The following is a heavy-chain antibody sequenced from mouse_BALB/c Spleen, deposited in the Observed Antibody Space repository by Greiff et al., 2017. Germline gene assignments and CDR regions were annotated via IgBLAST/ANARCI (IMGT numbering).Heavy chain of an antibody. CDR3: ARTIYYYGSERGFAY. V-gene: IGHV5-4*02. Sequence: EVKVVESGGGLVKPGGSLKLSCAASGFTFSDYYMYWVRQTPEKRLEWVATISDGGSYTYYPDSVKGRFTISRDNAKNNLYLQMSSLKSEDTAMYYCARTIYYYGSERGFAYWGQGTLVTVSA. D-gene: IGHD1-1*01. CDR1: GFTFSDYY. J-gene: IGHJ3*01. CDR2: ISDGGSYT.